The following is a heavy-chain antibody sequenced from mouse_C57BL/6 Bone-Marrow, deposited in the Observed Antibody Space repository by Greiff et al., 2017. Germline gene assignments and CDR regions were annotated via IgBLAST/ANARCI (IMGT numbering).Heavy chain of an antibody. D-gene: IGHD1-1*01. Sequence: QVQLQQPGTELVKPGASVKLSCKASGYTFTSYWMHWVKQRPGPGLEWIGNINPSNGGTNYNEKFKSKATLTVDKSSSTAYMQLSSLTSEDSAVYYCARAYYGSSYDYAMDYWGQGTSVTVSS. CDR2: INPSNGGT. J-gene: IGHJ4*01. CDR3: ARAYYGSSYDYAMDY. CDR1: GYTFTSYW. V-gene: IGHV1-53*01.